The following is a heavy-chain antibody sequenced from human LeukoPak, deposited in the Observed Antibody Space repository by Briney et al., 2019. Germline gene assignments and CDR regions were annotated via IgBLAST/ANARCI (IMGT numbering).Heavy chain of an antibody. CDR3: ARHFRGIAVAGIWGYFDY. J-gene: IGHJ4*02. Sequence: SETLSLTCTVSGGSISSSSYYWGWIRQPPGKGLEWIGSIYYSGSTYYNPSLKSRVTISVDMSKNQFSLKLSSVTAADTAVYYCARHFRGIAVAGIWGYFDYWGQGTLVTVSS. D-gene: IGHD6-19*01. CDR1: GGSISSSSYY. CDR2: IYYSGST. V-gene: IGHV4-39*01.